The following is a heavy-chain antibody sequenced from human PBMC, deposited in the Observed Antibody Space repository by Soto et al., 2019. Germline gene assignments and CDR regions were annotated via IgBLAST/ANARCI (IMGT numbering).Heavy chain of an antibody. CDR2: SRNKASSYTT. CDR3: ATASYSRDWYVDF. CDR1: GFTFSDHY. Sequence: EVQMVESGGGLVQPVGSLRLSCVVSGFTFSDHYMDWVRQAPGKGLEWVGRSRNKASSYTTEYAASVKGRFTILRDDSKNSLYLQMDSLKTEDTAIYYCATASYSRDWYVDFWGQGTLVTVSS. D-gene: IGHD6-19*01. J-gene: IGHJ4*01. V-gene: IGHV3-72*01.